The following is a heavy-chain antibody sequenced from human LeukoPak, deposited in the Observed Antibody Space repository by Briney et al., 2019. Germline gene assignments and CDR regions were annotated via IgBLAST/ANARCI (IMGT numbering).Heavy chain of an antibody. J-gene: IGHJ4*02. CDR3: ASGRTSSGWLFDY. V-gene: IGHV1-69*13. CDR1: GGTFSSYA. CDR2: IIPIFGTA. Sequence: SVKVSCKASGGTFSSYAISWVRQAPGQGLEWMGGIIPIFGTANYAQKFQGRVTITADESTSTAYMELSSLRSEDTAVYYCASGRTSSGWLFDYWGQGTLVTVPS. D-gene: IGHD6-19*01.